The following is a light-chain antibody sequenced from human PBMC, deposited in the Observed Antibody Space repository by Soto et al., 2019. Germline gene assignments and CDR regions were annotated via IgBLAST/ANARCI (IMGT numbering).Light chain of an antibody. CDR3: CSYAGSYSGV. CDR1: SSDVGGYNY. CDR2: DVS. Sequence: QSVLTQPRSVSGAPGQSVTISCTGTSSDVGGYNYVSWYQQHPGKAPKLMIYDVSTRPSGVPDRFSGSKSGNTASLTISGLQAEDEADYYCCSYAGSYSGVFGTGTKLTVL. J-gene: IGLJ1*01. V-gene: IGLV2-11*01.